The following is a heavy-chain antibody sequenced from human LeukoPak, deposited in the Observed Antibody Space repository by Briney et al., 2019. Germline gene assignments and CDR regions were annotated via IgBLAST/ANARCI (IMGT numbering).Heavy chain of an antibody. CDR1: GYTFTGYY. Sequence: ASVKVSCKASGYTFTGYYMHWVRQAPGQGLEWMGWINPNSGGTNYAQKFQGRVTMTRDTSISTAYMELSRLRSDDTAVYYCARTKTDTVDFWSGDNWFDPWGQGTLVTVSS. J-gene: IGHJ5*02. V-gene: IGHV1-2*02. CDR3: ARTKTDTVDFWSGDNWFDP. CDR2: INPNSGGT. D-gene: IGHD3-3*01.